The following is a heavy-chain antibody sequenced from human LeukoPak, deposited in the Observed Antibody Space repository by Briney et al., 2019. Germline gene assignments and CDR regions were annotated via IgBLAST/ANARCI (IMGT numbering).Heavy chain of an antibody. CDR3: ARASSSWYIEDWFDP. CDR2: INPNSGGT. D-gene: IGHD6-13*01. Sequence: ASVKVSCKASGYTFTGYYMHWVRQAPGQGLEWMGWINPNSGGTNYAQKFQGRVTVTRDTSISTAYMELSRLRSDDTAVYYCARASSSWYIEDWFDPWGQGTLVTVSP. J-gene: IGHJ5*02. V-gene: IGHV1-2*02. CDR1: GYTFTGYY.